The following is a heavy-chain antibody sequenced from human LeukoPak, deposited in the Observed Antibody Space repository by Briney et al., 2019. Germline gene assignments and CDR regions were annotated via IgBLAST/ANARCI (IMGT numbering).Heavy chain of an antibody. D-gene: IGHD4-4*01. V-gene: IGHV4-61*08. CDR2: IYYSGST. Sequence: PSQTLSLTCTVSGGSISYGGYYWSWIRQPPGKGLEWIGYIYYSGSTNYNPSLKSRVTISVDTSKNQFSLKLSSVTAADTAVYYCARHGSLEGSDYSNYCSGSGEVVRDYYYYGMDVWGQGTTVTVSS. CDR3: ARHGSLEGSDYSNYCSGSGEVVRDYYYYGMDV. CDR1: GGSISYGGYY. J-gene: IGHJ6*02.